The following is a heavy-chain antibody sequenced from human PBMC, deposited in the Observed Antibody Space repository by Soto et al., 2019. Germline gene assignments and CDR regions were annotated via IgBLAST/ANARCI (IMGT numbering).Heavy chain of an antibody. D-gene: IGHD1-20*01. J-gene: IGHJ5*02. CDR1: GGSISSYY. CDR2: IYYSGST. CDR3: ARDEGVYNWNDVGWFDP. Sequence: QVQLQESGPGLVKPSETLSLTCTVSGGSISSYYWSWIRQPPGKGLEWIGYIYYSGSTNYNPSLKSRVTISVDTSKNQFSLKLSSVTAADTAVYYCARDEGVYNWNDVGWFDPWGQGTLVTVSS. V-gene: IGHV4-59*01.